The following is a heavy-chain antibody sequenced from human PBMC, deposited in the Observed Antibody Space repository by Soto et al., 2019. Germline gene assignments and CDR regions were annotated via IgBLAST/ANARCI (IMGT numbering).Heavy chain of an antibody. D-gene: IGHD4-17*01. V-gene: IGHV4-39*07. J-gene: IGHJ4*02. CDR3: ARGRVTTQLYYFDY. Sequence: SETLSLTCSVSDDSINSDKYYWGWIRQPPGKGLEWIGSIYYSGNTYYNPSLKSRVTISVDRSKNQFSLKLSSVTAADTAVYYCARGRVTTQLYYFDYWGQGTLVTVSS. CDR1: DDSINSDKYY. CDR2: IYYSGNT.